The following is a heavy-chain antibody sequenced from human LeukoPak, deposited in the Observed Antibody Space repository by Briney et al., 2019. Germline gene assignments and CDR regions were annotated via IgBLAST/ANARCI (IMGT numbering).Heavy chain of an antibody. J-gene: IGHJ3*02. CDR3: ARVATMVRVPLDALDI. CDR2: ISTSGNYI. Sequence: PGGSLRLSCAASGFSFSSYSMKWVRQAPGKGLEWVSSISTSGNYIYYADSVKGRVTISRDNARNSLYLQMNSLRAEDTAVYYCARVATMVRVPLDALDIWGQGTMVSVSS. D-gene: IGHD3-10*01. V-gene: IGHV3-21*01. CDR1: GFSFSSYS.